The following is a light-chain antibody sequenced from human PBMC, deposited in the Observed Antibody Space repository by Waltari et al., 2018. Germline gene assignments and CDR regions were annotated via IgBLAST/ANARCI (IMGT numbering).Light chain of an antibody. Sequence: EVVLTQSPDTLSLSPGEKATLSCRASQPIDKNYLAWYQQKPGQAPMLLIYGASDRAADIPDRFSGSGSETDFTLSISRLEPDDFAVYFCQQYGNSRTFGQGTTVDVK. J-gene: IGKJ1*01. CDR1: QPIDKNY. CDR3: QQYGNSRT. CDR2: GAS. V-gene: IGKV3-20*01.